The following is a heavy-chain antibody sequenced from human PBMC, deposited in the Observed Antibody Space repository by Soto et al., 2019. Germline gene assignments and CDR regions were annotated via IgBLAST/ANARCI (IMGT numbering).Heavy chain of an antibody. J-gene: IGHJ4*02. Sequence: GGSLSLSCAASGFTFSSYGMHWVRKAQGTGLEWVAVIWYDGSNKYYADSVKGRFTISRDNSKNTLYLQMNSLRAEDTAVYYCAREDHNIVVVTAIRPLDYWGQGTLVTVSS. CDR2: IWYDGSNK. V-gene: IGHV3-33*01. CDR1: GFTFSSYG. CDR3: AREDHNIVVVTAIRPLDY. D-gene: IGHD2-21*02.